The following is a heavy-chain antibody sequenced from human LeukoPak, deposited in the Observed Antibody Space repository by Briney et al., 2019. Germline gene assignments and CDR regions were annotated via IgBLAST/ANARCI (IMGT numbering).Heavy chain of an antibody. D-gene: IGHD3-10*01. CDR1: GYTFIGYY. CDR3: ARGYYGSGSYLNWFDY. J-gene: IGHJ5*01. V-gene: IGHV1-2*02. CDR2: INPNSGGT. Sequence: GASVKVSCKASGYTFIGYYMHWVRQAPGQGLEWMGWINPNSGGTNYAQKFQGRVTMTRDTSISTAYMGLSRLRSDDTAVYYCARGYYGSGSYLNWFDYWGQGTLVTVSS.